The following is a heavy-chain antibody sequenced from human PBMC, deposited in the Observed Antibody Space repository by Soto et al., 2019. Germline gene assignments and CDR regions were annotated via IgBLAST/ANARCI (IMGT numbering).Heavy chain of an antibody. V-gene: IGHV4-31*03. CDR2: IYYSGST. CDR1: GGSISSGGYY. CDR3: ARTPVAMRSYSWNSSSGY. D-gene: IGHD6-6*01. J-gene: IGHJ4*02. Sequence: QVQLQESGPGLVKPSQTLSLTCTVSGGSISSGGYYWSWIRQHPGKGLEWIGYIYYSGSTYYNPSLKSRVTISVDTSKNQFSLKLSSVTAADTAVYYCARTPVAMRSYSWNSSSGYWGQGTLVTVSS.